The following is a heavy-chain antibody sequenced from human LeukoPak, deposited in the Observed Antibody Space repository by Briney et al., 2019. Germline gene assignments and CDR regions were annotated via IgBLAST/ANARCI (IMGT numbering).Heavy chain of an antibody. CDR1: GFYFAGFA. CDR3: VRGPNGAVAGTLDF. D-gene: IGHD6-19*01. J-gene: IGHJ4*02. V-gene: IGHV3-33*01. Sequence: PGTSLRLSCAASGFYFAGFAMNWVRQAPGKGLEWVAVIWYDGSNSYYADSVKGRFTISRDNSRNTLYLQLNSLRGEDTAVYYRVRGPNGAVAGTLDFWGQGTRVTVSS. CDR2: IWYDGSNS.